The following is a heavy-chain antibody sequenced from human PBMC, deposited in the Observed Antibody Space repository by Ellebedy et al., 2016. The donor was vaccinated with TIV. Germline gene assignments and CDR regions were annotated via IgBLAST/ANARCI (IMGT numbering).Heavy chain of an antibody. J-gene: IGHJ5*02. Sequence: GGSLRLSCAASGFIFSDYYMSWIRQAPGKGLEWVSYISSSGTTIYYADSVKGRFTISRDNAKNSLYLQMNSPRADDTAVYYCARDARFIDQQHNWFDPWGQGTLVTVSS. V-gene: IGHV3-11*01. D-gene: IGHD6-13*01. CDR2: ISSSGTTI. CDR1: GFIFSDYY. CDR3: ARDARFIDQQHNWFDP.